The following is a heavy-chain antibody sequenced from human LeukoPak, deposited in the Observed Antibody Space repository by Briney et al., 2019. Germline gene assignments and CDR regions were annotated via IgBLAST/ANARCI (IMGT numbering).Heavy chain of an antibody. CDR2: TYTSGST. V-gene: IGHV4-61*02. CDR3: ASGEAATIGFDY. J-gene: IGHJ4*02. D-gene: IGHD5-24*01. Sequence: TLSLTCTVSGGSISSGSYYWSWIRQPAGKGLEWIGRTYTSGSTNYNPSLKSRVTISVDTSKNQFSLKLSSVTAADTAVYYCASGEAATIGFDYWGQGTLVTVSS. CDR1: GGSISSGSYY.